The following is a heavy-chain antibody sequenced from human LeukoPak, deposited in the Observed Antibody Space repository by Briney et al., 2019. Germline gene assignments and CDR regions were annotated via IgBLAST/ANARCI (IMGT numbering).Heavy chain of an antibody. CDR2: IWSDGTNR. Sequence: GGSLRLSCAASGFTFSHYGMHWVRQAPGKGLEWVAVIWSDGTNRYYGDSVKGRFTISRDDSKNTVYLQMNGLRAGDTAVYYCAKDAQRGFDYSNSLEYWGQGTLVTVSS. V-gene: IGHV3-33*06. D-gene: IGHD4-11*01. CDR1: GFTFSHYG. CDR3: AKDAQRGFDYSNSLEY. J-gene: IGHJ4*02.